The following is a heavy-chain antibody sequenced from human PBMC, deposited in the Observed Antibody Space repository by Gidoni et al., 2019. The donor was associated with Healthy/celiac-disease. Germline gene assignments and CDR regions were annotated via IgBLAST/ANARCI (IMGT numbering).Heavy chain of an antibody. CDR1: GFTFSSYG. V-gene: IGHV3-33*01. Sequence: QVQLVESGGGVVQPGRSLRLSCAASGFTFSSYGMHWVRQAPGKGLEWVAVIWYDGSNKYYADSVKGRFTISRDNSKNTLYLQMNSLRAEDTAVYYCARTLGGRYAFDIWGQGTMVTVSS. CDR3: ARTLGGRYAFDI. CDR2: IWYDGSNK. J-gene: IGHJ3*02. D-gene: IGHD1-26*01.